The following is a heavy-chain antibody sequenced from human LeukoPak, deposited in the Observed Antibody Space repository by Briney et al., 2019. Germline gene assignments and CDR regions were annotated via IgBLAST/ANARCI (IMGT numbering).Heavy chain of an antibody. CDR1: GGSITSYY. CDR2: ISYSGTT. CDR3: ARENTRNYRANYGMDV. V-gene: IGHV4-59*01. D-gene: IGHD3-16*02. J-gene: IGHJ6*02. Sequence: SGTLSLTCTVSGGSITSYYWSWIRQPPGKGLEWIGYISYSGTTSYNPSLKSRVTISVDTSKNQFSLKLRSVTAADSAVYYCARENTRNYRANYGMDVWGQGTTVTVSS.